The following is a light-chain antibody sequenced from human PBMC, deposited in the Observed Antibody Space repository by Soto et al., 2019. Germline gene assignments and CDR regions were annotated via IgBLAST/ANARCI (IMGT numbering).Light chain of an antibody. CDR3: HQYGSSPYT. J-gene: IGKJ2*01. CDR1: QSVSSSY. CDR2: GAS. V-gene: IGKV3-20*01. Sequence: EIVLTQSPGTLSLSPGERATLSCRASQSVSSSYLAWYQQKPGQAPRLLIYGASSRATGIPDRFSGSGSGTDFTLTISSLEPEDLAVYYCHQYGSSPYTFGQGTKLEIK.